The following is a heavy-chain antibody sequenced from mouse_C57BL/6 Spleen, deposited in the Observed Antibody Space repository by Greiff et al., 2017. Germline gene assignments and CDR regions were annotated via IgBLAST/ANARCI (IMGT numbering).Heavy chain of an antibody. CDR2: INPYNGGT. CDR1: GYTFTDYY. CDR3: AREGWLPFMDY. J-gene: IGHJ4*01. V-gene: IGHV1-19*01. Sequence: EVQLQQSGPVLVKPGASVKMSCKASGYTFTDYYMNWVKQSHGKSLEWIGVINPYNGGTSYNQKFKGKATLTVDKSSSTAYMELNSLTSEDSAVYYCAREGWLPFMDYWGQGTSVTVSS. D-gene: IGHD2-3*01.